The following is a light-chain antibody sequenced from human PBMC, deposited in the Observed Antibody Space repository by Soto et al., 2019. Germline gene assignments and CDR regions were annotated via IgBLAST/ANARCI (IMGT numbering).Light chain of an antibody. CDR3: AAWDDSLNGFFV. Sequence: QSVLTQPPSASGTPGQRVTVSCSGSSSNIGINTVNWYQHLPGTAPKLLIYNSDQRPSGVPDRISGSKSGTSASLAIGGLQSEDEADYYCAAWDDSLNGFFVFGTGIKLTVL. CDR1: SSNIGINT. J-gene: IGLJ1*01. CDR2: NSD. V-gene: IGLV1-44*01.